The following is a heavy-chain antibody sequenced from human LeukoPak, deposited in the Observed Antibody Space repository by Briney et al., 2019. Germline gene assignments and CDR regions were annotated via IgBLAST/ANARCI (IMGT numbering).Heavy chain of an antibody. CDR2: IYYSGST. D-gene: IGHD6-13*01. Sequence: PSETLSLTCTVSGGSISSGDYYWSWIRQPPGKGLEWIGYIYYSGSTNYNPSLKSRVTISVDTSKNQFSLKLSSVTAADTAVYYCARRLVSAGSKTGGAFDIWGQGTMVTVSS. J-gene: IGHJ3*02. V-gene: IGHV4-61*08. CDR1: GGSISSGDYY. CDR3: ARRLVSAGSKTGGAFDI.